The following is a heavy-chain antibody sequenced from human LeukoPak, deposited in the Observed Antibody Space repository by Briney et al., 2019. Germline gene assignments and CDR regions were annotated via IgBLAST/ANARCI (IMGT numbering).Heavy chain of an antibody. CDR2: INPNSGGT. CDR1: GYTFTGYY. CDR3: ARQRCGSSGCDAFDI. Sequence: GASVKVSCKASGYTFTGYYMHWVRQAPGQGLEWMGWINPNSGGTNYAQKFQGWVTMTRDTSISTAYMELSRLRSDDTAVYYCARQRCGSSGCDAFDIWGQGTMVTVSS. J-gene: IGHJ3*02. V-gene: IGHV1-2*04. D-gene: IGHD6-19*01.